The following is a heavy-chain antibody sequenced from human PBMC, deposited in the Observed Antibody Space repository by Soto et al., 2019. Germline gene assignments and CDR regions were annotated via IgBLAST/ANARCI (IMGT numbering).Heavy chain of an antibody. Sequence: PGVSLRLSCAAAGVIVSDNDMNWVRQAPGKGLEWLSVVYSGSATYYADSVKGRFTISRDNSKNTVFLHMNSLRVEDTAVYYCARGKSGYLTFDFWGQGTQVTVSS. J-gene: IGHJ4*02. CDR2: VYSGSAT. CDR3: ARGKSGYLTFDF. D-gene: IGHD3-22*01. CDR1: GVIVSDND. V-gene: IGHV3-53*01.